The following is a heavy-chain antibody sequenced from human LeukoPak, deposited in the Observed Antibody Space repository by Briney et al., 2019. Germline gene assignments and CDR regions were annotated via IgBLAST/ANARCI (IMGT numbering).Heavy chain of an antibody. Sequence: KPGGSLTLSCAASGFTFSDYYMSWLRQAPGKGLEWVSYISSSGTTIYYADSVRGRFTISRDNAKNSLYLQMNSLRAEETAVYYCARARAYYYESSLLFDYWGQGTLVTVSS. CDR2: ISSSGTTI. V-gene: IGHV3-11*04. J-gene: IGHJ4*02. CDR3: ARARAYYYESSLLFDY. D-gene: IGHD3-22*01. CDR1: GFTFSDYY.